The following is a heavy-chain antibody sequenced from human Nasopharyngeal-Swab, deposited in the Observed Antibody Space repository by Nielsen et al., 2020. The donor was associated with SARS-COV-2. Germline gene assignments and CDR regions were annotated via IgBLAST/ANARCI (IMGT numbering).Heavy chain of an antibody. Sequence: RQAPGKGLEWIGEINHSGSTNYNPSLESRVTISVDTSKSQFSLKLSSVTAADTAVYYCARIEDCSSTSCYDYFDYWGQGTLVTVSS. V-gene: IGHV4-34*01. J-gene: IGHJ4*02. D-gene: IGHD2-2*01. CDR3: ARIEDCSSTSCYDYFDY. CDR2: INHSGST.